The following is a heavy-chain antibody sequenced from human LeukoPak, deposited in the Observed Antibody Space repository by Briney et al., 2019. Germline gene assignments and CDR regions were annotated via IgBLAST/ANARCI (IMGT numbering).Heavy chain of an antibody. CDR3: ARGSGGSGSWGYYYYGMDV. CDR2: IYSGGST. Sequence: GGSLRLSCAASGFTVSSNYMSWVRQAPGKGLEGVSVIYSGGSTYYADSVKGRFTISRDNSKNTLYLQMNSLRAEDTAVYYCARGSGGSGSWGYYYYGMDVWGQGTTVTVSS. J-gene: IGHJ6*02. V-gene: IGHV3-66*02. D-gene: IGHD6-19*01. CDR1: GFTVSSNY.